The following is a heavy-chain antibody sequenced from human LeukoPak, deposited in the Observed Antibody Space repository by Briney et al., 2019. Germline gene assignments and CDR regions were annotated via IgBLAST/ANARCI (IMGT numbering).Heavy chain of an antibody. CDR2: IDHSGST. V-gene: IGHV4-34*01. CDR1: GESFSGYY. J-gene: IGHJ6*02. D-gene: IGHD4-11*01. Sequence: PSETLSLTCAVYGESFSGYYWSWIRQPPGKGLEWIGEIDHSGSTNYNPSLKSRDTISIDTSKDQFSLKVTSVTAADTAVYYCARDPPAIRNYQKIHRGMDVWGQGTTVTVSS. CDR3: ARDPPAIRNYQKIHRGMDV.